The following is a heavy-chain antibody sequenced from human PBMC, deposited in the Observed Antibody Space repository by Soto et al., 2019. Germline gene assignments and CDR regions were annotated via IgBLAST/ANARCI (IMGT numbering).Heavy chain of an antibody. D-gene: IGHD1-26*01. CDR1: GFTFSTYS. CDR2: INTNGGRM. J-gene: IGHJ4*02. V-gene: IGHV3-48*02. Sequence: EVQLVESGGGLVQPGESLRLSCAASGFTFSTYSMNWVRQAPGKGLEWLSYINTNGGRMFFADSVRGRFTISRDNANNLLYLQLNNLRDDDTAGYYCTREGASGSYSPDWGQGTLVTVSS. CDR3: TREGASGSYSPD.